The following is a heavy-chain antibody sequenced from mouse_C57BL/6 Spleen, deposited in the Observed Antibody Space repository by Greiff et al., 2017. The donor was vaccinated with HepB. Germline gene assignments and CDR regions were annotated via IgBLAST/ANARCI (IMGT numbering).Heavy chain of an antibody. CDR3: ARDDGPHWYFDV. J-gene: IGHJ1*03. CDR2: INYDGSST. CDR1: GFTFSDYY. Sequence: EVKVVESEGGLVQPGSSMKLSCTASGFTFSDYYMAWVRQVPEKGLEWVANINYDGSSTYYLDSLKSRFIISRDNAKNILYLQMSSLKSEDTATYYCARDDGPHWYFDVWGTGTTVTVSS. V-gene: IGHV5-16*01. D-gene: IGHD2-3*01.